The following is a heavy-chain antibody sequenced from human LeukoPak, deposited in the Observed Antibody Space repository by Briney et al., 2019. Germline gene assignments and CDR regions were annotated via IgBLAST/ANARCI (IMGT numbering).Heavy chain of an antibody. CDR2: IIPILGVP. CDR1: GDTFSDYT. CDR3: ARGRYYGSGSENWFDS. Sequence: SVKVSCKTSGDTFSDYTLNWVRQGPGQGLEWMGRIIPILGVPTYAQKFQDRVTITADRSTNTAYMELNSLKSEDTAMYYCARGRYYGSGSENWFDSWGQGTLVTVSS. D-gene: IGHD3-10*01. J-gene: IGHJ5*01. V-gene: IGHV1-69*02.